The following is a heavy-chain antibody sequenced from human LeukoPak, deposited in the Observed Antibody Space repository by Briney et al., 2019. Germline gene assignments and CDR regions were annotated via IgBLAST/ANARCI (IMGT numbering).Heavy chain of an antibody. V-gene: IGHV4-59*12. Sequence: PSETLSLSCSVSGGSITVYYWNWIRQPPGKGLDGIGSISYSGCTNYNPSLKSRVTISIDTSKNRFSLKVSYVIAADTAMYYCARGGSRSYTSSTLDYWGQGTLVTVSS. CDR1: GGSITVYY. D-gene: IGHD6-6*01. J-gene: IGHJ4*02. CDR2: ISYSGCT. CDR3: ARGGSRSYTSSTLDY.